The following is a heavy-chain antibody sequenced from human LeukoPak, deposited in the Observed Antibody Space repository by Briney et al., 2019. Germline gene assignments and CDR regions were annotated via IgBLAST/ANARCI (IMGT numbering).Heavy chain of an antibody. D-gene: IGHD6-19*01. CDR2: IYYSGST. CDR1: VGSINTYY. V-gene: IGHV4-59*01. CDR3: AREHSSGPLDY. Sequence: SETLSLTCTVSVGSINTYYWSWIRQPPGKGPEWLGNIYYSGSTNYNPSLKSRVTISVDTSKNQFSLKLSSMTAADTAVYYCAREHSSGPLDYWGQGTLVTVSS. J-gene: IGHJ4*02.